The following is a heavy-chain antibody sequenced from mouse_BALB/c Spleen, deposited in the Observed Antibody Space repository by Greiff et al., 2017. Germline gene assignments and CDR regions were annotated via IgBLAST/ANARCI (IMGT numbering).Heavy chain of an antibody. CDR1: GFTFSSYA. V-gene: IGHV5-6-5*01. CDR3: ARSTMITTTHFDY. Sequence: EVKLVESGGGLVKPGGSLKLSCAASGFTFSSYAMSWVRQTPEKRLEWVASISSGGSTYYPDSVKGRFTISRDNARNILYLQMSSLRSEDTAMYYCARSTMITTTHFDYWGQGTTLTVSS. J-gene: IGHJ2*01. D-gene: IGHD2-4*01. CDR2: ISSGGST.